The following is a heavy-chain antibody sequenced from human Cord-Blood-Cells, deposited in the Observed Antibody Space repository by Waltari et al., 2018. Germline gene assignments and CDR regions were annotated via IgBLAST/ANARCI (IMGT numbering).Heavy chain of an antibody. D-gene: IGHD2-2*01. Sequence: QVQLQQWGAGLLKPSETLSLTCAVYGESFSGYYWSWIRQPPGKGLEWIGEINHSGSTNYNPSLKSRVTISVDTSKNQFSLKLSSVTAADTAVYYCARGRVYCSSTSCYYYYGMDVWGQGTTVTVSS. CDR2: INHSGST. CDR1: GESFSGYY. V-gene: IGHV4-34*01. CDR3: ARGRVYCSSTSCYYYYGMDV. J-gene: IGHJ6*02.